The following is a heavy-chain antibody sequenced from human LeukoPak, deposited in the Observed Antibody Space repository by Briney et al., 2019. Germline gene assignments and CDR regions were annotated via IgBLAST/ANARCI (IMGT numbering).Heavy chain of an antibody. Sequence: PGGSLRLSCAASGFTVSSDYMTWVRQAPGKELEWVSSIDATGSTNYTDSVRARFTLSRDNSKNTLYLRMSGLRAEDTAVYYCARDASGSRPNYWGQGTLVTVTS. CDR3: ARDASGSRPNY. CDR2: IDATGST. V-gene: IGHV3-53*01. J-gene: IGHJ4*02. CDR1: GFTVSSDY. D-gene: IGHD3-10*01.